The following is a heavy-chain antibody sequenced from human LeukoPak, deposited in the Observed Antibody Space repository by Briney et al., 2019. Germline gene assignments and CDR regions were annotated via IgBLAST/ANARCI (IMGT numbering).Heavy chain of an antibody. Sequence: GGSLRLSCAASGFTFSSYAMSWVRQAPGKGLEWVAIISNDGGRKYYAHSVEGRFTISRDNSKNTLYLQMDSLRAEDTAVYYCARDRAWNYFDYWSQGTLVTVSS. D-gene: IGHD3-3*01. CDR2: ISNDGGRK. CDR1: GFTFSSYA. V-gene: IGHV3-30*03. J-gene: IGHJ4*02. CDR3: ARDRAWNYFDY.